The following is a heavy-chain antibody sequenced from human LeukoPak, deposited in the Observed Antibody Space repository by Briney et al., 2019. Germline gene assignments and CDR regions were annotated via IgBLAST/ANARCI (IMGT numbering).Heavy chain of an antibody. D-gene: IGHD3-22*01. V-gene: IGHV3-48*03. CDR1: GFTFSSYE. J-gene: IGHJ4*02. CDR3: ERDRYEYDSQGS. Sequence: GGSLRLSCAAYGFTFSSYEMNWVRQAPGKGLEWVSYISSSGSTIYYADSVKGRFTIARDNLKTALYLEKNSLRAEDTAVYYCERDRYEYDSQGSWGQGALVTASS. CDR2: ISSSGSTI.